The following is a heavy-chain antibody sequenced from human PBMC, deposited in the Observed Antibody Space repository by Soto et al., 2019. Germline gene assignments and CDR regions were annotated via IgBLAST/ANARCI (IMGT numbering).Heavy chain of an antibody. CDR2: IHHSGSI. CDR3: GRLWWFGAVDAFDI. Sequence: QVQLQQWGAGLLKPSETLSLTCAVYGVSFXGYXXXXXXXXXGXXLEWIGEIHHSGSIKYNPALKSRFTISVDRSRSQFSLKLSSVTAADMAVYYGGRLWWFGAVDAFDIWGQGTMVTVSS. CDR1: GVSFXGYX. V-gene: IGHV4-34*01. J-gene: IGHJ3*02. D-gene: IGHD2-21*01.